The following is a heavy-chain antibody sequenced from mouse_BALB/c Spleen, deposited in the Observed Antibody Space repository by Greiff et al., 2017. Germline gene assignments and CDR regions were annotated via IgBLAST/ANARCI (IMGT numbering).Heavy chain of an antibody. J-gene: IGHJ3*01. V-gene: IGHV1-20*02. D-gene: IGHD1-1*01. CDR2: INPYNGDT. CDR1: GYSFTGYF. Sequence: EVQLQQSGPELVKPGASVKISCKASGYSFTGYFMNWVMQSHGKSLEWIGRINPYNGDTFYNQKFKGKATLTVDKSSSTAHMELRSLASEDSAVYYCARGYYGSSVAWFAYWGQGTLVTVSA. CDR3: ARGYYGSSVAWFAY.